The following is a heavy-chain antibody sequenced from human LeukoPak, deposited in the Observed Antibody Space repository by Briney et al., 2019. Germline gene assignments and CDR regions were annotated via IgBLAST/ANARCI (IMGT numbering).Heavy chain of an antibody. CDR1: GGSISSYY. CDR3: ARDRGASMVRGSTYAWFDP. J-gene: IGHJ5*02. D-gene: IGHD3-10*01. Sequence: PSETLSLTCTVSGGSISSYYWSWIRQPPGKGLEWIGYIYYSGSTNYNPSLKSRVTISVDTSKNQFSLKLSSVTAADTAVYYCARDRGASMVRGSTYAWFDPWGQGTLVTVSS. CDR2: IYYSGST. V-gene: IGHV4-59*01.